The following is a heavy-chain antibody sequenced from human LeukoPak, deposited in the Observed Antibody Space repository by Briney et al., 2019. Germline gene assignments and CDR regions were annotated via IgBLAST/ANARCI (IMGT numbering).Heavy chain of an antibody. J-gene: IGHJ4*02. CDR1: GGSISSSSFF. Sequence: PSETQSLTCTVSGGSISSSSFFWAWIRQPPGKGLEWIGIIYYSGSTYYNPSLKSRVTISVDTSQNQFSLRLSSVTAADTAVYYCARQYCTSGSCPDYFDYWGQGILVTVSS. CDR3: ARQYCTSGSCPDYFDY. D-gene: IGHD2-15*01. CDR2: IYYSGST. V-gene: IGHV4-39*01.